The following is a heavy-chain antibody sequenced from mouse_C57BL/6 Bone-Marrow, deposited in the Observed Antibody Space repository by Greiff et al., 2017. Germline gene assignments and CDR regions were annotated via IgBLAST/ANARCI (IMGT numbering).Heavy chain of an antibody. CDR1: GFTFSNYW. Sequence: EVQGVESGGGLVQPGGSMKLSCVASGFTFSNYWMNWVRQSPEKGLEWVAQIRLKSDNYATHYAESVKGRFTISRDDSKSCVYLQMNKLRAKDTENYYSTAGWYDGLDYWGQGTTLTVSS. D-gene: IGHD2-3*01. CDR2: IRLKSDNYAT. J-gene: IGHJ2*01. CDR3: TAGWYDGLDY. V-gene: IGHV6-3*01.